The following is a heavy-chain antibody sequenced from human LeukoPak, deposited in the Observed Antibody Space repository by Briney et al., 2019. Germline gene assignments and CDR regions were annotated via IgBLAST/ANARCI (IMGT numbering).Heavy chain of an antibody. CDR1: GGSISSYY. CDR3: ARRRTYYYDSSGYAYFDY. J-gene: IGHJ4*02. D-gene: IGHD3-22*01. Sequence: PSETLSLTCTVSGGSISSYYWSWIRQPPGKGLEWIGYIYYSGSTNYNPSLKSRVTISVDTSKNQFSLKLSSVTAADTAVYYCARRRTYYYDSSGYAYFDYWGQGTLVTVSS. V-gene: IGHV4-59*08. CDR2: IYYSGST.